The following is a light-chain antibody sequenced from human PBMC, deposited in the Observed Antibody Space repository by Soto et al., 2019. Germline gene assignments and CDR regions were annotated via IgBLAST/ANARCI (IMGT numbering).Light chain of an antibody. Sequence: QSALTQPASVSGSPGQSITISCTGTSSDVGAYDYVSWYQHHPGKAPKLMIYDVSNRPSGVSIRFSGSKSGITASLTISGLQAEDEADYYCISYTSSSTVVFGGGTQLTVL. CDR2: DVS. V-gene: IGLV2-14*03. J-gene: IGLJ2*01. CDR1: SSDVGAYDY. CDR3: ISYTSSSTVV.